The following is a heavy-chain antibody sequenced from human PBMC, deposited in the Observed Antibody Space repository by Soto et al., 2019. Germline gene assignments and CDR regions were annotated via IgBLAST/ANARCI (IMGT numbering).Heavy chain of an antibody. CDR3: AGGLDY. Sequence: EVQLLESGGGLVQPGRSLRLSCAVSGLTFSNYGMKWVRQAPGKGLEWVSGIDVTGDSTYYADSVKGRFTISRDNSKNTLYLQMNSLRAEDTAIYYCAGGLDYWGQGTLVTVSS. CDR1: GLTFSNYG. CDR2: IDVTGDST. J-gene: IGHJ4*02. V-gene: IGHV3-23*01.